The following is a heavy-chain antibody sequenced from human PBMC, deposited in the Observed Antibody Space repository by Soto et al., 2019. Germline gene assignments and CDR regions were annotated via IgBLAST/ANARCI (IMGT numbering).Heavy chain of an antibody. J-gene: IGHJ3*02. V-gene: IGHV4-38-2*01. CDR1: GYSISSGYY. D-gene: IGHD6-13*01. Sequence: SETLSLTCAVSGYSISSGYYWGWIRQPPGKGLEWIGSIYHSGSIYYNPSLKSRVTISVDTSKNQFSLKLSSVTAADTAVYYCARRRRRVGQAIAAAGTYAFDIWGQGTMVTVSS. CDR3: ARRRRRVGQAIAAAGTYAFDI. CDR2: IYHSGSI.